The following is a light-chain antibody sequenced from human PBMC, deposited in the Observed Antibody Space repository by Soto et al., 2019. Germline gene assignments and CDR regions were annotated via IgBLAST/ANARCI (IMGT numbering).Light chain of an antibody. J-gene: IGKJ1*01. V-gene: IGKV3-20*01. CDR1: QSISSNF. Sequence: EIVLTQSPGTLSLSPGEGATLSCRASQSISSNFLAWYQQKRGQAPRLLIHGVSNRATGIPDRFSGSGSGTDFTLTITRLEPEDFAVYYCQQYGGSPRTFGQGTKVDI. CDR2: GVS. CDR3: QQYGGSPRT.